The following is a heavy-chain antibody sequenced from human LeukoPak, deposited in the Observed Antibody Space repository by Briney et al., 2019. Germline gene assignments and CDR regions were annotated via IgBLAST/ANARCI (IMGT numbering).Heavy chain of an antibody. J-gene: IGHJ4*02. CDR3: ARTDCSGGSCYSRRAFDY. Sequence: SVKVSCKASGGTFSSYAISWVRQAPGQGLEWMGGIIPIFRTANYAQNFQGRVTITADESTSTAYMDLSSLRSEDTAVYYCARTDCSGGSCYSRRAFDYWGQGTLVTVSS. CDR2: IIPIFRTA. CDR1: GGTFSSYA. D-gene: IGHD2-15*01. V-gene: IGHV1-69*13.